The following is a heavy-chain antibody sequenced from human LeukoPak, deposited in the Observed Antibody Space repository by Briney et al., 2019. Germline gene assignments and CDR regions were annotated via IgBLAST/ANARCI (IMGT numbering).Heavy chain of an antibody. CDR3: ARDQHVWGSYRTFDY. CDR2: ISAYNGNT. D-gene: IGHD3-16*02. CDR1: GYTFTSYG. V-gene: IGHV1-18*01. J-gene: IGHJ4*02. Sequence: ASVKVSCKASGYTFTSYGISWVRQAPGQGLEWMGWISAYNGNTNYAQKLQGRVTMTTDTSTSTAYVELRSLRSDDTAVYYCARDQHVWGSYRTFDYWGQGTLVTVSS.